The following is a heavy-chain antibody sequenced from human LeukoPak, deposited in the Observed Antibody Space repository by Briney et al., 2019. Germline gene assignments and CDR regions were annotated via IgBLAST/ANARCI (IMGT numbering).Heavy chain of an antibody. D-gene: IGHD6-19*01. CDR1: GYTFTGYY. CDR3: ARDRGIAVAGFDY. Sequence: GASVKVSCKASGYTFTGYYMHWVRQAPGQGLERRGWINPNSGGTKYAQKFQGRVTMTRDTSISTAYMELSRLRSDDTAVYYCARDRGIAVAGFDYWGQGTLVTVSS. CDR2: INPNSGGT. J-gene: IGHJ4*02. V-gene: IGHV1-2*02.